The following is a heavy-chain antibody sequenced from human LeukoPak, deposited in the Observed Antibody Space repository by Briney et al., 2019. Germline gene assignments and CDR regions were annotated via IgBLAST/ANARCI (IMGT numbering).Heavy chain of an antibody. V-gene: IGHV4-31*03. J-gene: IGHJ5*02. CDR2: IYYSGST. D-gene: IGHD3-3*01. CDR1: GGSISSGGYY. Sequence: SETLSLTCTVSGGSISSGGYYWSWIRQHPGTGLEWIGYIYYSGSTYYNPSLKSRVTISVDTSKNQFSLKLSSVTAADTAVYYCARGLTIFGVVIGSFDPWGQGTLVTVSS. CDR3: ARGLTIFGVVIGSFDP.